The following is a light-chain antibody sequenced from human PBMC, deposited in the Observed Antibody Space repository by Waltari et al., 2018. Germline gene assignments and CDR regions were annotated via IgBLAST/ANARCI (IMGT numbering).Light chain of an antibody. Sequence: EIVLTQSPATPSLSPGERATLACRASQSVSTFLAWYQQKPGQPPRLLIYHASNRATGIPARFSGRGSGTNFTLTISDLEPEDFAVYYCQQRAIWPPLTFGGGTRVEIK. V-gene: IGKV3-11*01. J-gene: IGKJ4*01. CDR1: QSVSTF. CDR3: QQRAIWPPLT. CDR2: HAS.